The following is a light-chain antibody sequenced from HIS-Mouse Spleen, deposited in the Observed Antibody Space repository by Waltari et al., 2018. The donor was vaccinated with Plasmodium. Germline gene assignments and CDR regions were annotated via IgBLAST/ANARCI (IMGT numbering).Light chain of an antibody. CDR1: QSVSSN. Sequence: EIVMTQSPATLSVSPGERAPLSCRASQSVSSNFAWYQQKPVQAPRLLIYGASTRATGIPARFSGSGSGTEFTLTISSLQSEDFAVYYCQQYNNWSFTFGPGTKVDIK. CDR3: QQYNNWSFT. V-gene: IGKV3-15*01. CDR2: GAS. J-gene: IGKJ3*01.